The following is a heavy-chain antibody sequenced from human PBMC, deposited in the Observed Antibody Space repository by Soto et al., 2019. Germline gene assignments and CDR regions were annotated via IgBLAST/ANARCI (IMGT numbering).Heavy chain of an antibody. D-gene: IGHD6-13*01. Sequence: ASVKVSCKASGGTFSSYTISWVRQAPGQGLEWMGRIIPILGIANYAQKFQGRVTITADKSTSTAYMELSSLRSEDTAVYYCARISKERYSSRWYDYYYMDVWGKGTTVTVSS. V-gene: IGHV1-69*02. J-gene: IGHJ6*03. CDR2: IIPILGIA. CDR3: ARISKERYSSRWYDYYYMDV. CDR1: GGTFSSYT.